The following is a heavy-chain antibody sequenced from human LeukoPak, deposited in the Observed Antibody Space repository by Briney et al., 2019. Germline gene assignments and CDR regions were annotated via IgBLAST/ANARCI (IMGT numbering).Heavy chain of an antibody. D-gene: IGHD4-17*01. CDR2: IVVGSGNT. CDR3: CATSTYGCPTHYYHGIDV. V-gene: IGHV1-58*02. CDR1: GFTFNRSA. J-gene: IGHJ6*02. Sequence: GASVKVSCKASGFTFNRSAMQWVRQARGQRLEWKGWIVVGSGNTNYAQKFQERVTITRDMSTSTAYMELSSLRSEDTALYYRCATSTYGCPTHYYHGIDVWGQGTTVTVSS.